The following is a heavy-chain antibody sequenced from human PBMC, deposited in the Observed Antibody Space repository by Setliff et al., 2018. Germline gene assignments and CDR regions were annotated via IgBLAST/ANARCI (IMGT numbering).Heavy chain of an antibody. Sequence: ASVKVSCKASGYTFTSYYMHWVRQAPGQGLEWMGWMNPNSGNTGYAQKFQGRVTMTRNTSISTAYMELSSLRAEDTAVYYCARNGGLDYWGQGALVTVSS. CDR1: GYTFTSYY. CDR3: ARNGGLDY. D-gene: IGHD2-8*01. CDR2: MNPNSGNT. J-gene: IGHJ4*02. V-gene: IGHV1-8*02.